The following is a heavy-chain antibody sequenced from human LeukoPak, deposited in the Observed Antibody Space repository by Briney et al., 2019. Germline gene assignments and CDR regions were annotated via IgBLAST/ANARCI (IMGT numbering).Heavy chain of an antibody. J-gene: IGHJ4*02. CDR2: ISSSSSTI. CDR3: ARVGQQLVLEHFDY. V-gene: IGHV3-11*04. CDR1: GFTFSDYY. Sequence: GGSLRLSCAASGFTFSDYYMSWIRQAPGKGLEWVSYISSSSSTIYYADSVKGRFTISRDNAKNSLYLQMNSLRAEDTAVYYCARVGQQLVLEHFDYWGQGTLVTVSS. D-gene: IGHD6-13*01.